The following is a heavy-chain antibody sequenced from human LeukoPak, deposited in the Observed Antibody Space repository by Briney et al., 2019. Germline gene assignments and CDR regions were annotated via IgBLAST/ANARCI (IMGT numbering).Heavy chain of an antibody. Sequence: GGSLRLSCAASGFTFSSSSMNWVRQAPGKGLEWVSYISGSSSTIYYADSVKGRFTISRDNAKNSLYLQMNSLRVEDTAVYYCARDVVIAMAGHYYGMDVWGQGTTVTVSS. CDR2: ISGSSSTI. J-gene: IGHJ6*02. D-gene: IGHD5-18*01. CDR3: ARDVVIAMAGHYYGMDV. CDR1: GFTFSSSS. V-gene: IGHV3-48*04.